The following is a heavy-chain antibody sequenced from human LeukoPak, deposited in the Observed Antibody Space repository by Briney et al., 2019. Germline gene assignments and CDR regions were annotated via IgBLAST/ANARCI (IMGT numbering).Heavy chain of an antibody. V-gene: IGHV1-2*02. CDR2: INPNSGGT. D-gene: IGHD2-15*01. CDR3: ARERDIVVVVPGPLDY. J-gene: IGHJ4*02. Sequence: GASVKVSCKASGYTFTGYYMHWVRQAPGQGLEWMGWINPNSGGTNYAQKFQGRVPMTRDTSISTAYMELSRLRSDDTAVYYCARERDIVVVVPGPLDYWGQGTLVTVSS. CDR1: GYTFTGYY.